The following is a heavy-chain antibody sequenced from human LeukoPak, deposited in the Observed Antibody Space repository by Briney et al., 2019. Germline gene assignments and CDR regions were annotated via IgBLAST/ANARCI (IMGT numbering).Heavy chain of an antibody. CDR1: GFSFRNYA. CDR2: ISGSATSI. CDR3: AKHLARGYYCGMDV. Sequence: GGFLRLSCAASGFSFRNYAMSWVRQAPGKGLEWVSAISGSATSIYYADSVKGRFTISRDNSKNTLYMHLNSLRAEDTAVYYCAKHLARGYYCGMDVWGQGTTVTVSS. V-gene: IGHV3-23*01. D-gene: IGHD6-13*01. J-gene: IGHJ6*02.